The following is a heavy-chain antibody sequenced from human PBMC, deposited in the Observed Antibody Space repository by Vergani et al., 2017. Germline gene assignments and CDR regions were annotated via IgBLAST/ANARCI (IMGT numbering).Heavy chain of an antibody. CDR2: IYPGDSDT. CDR1: GYSFTSYW. V-gene: IGHV5-51*03. Sequence: EVQLVPSGAEVKKPGESLTISCKGSGYSFTSYWIGWVRQMPGKGLEWMGIIYPGDSDTRYSPSFQGQVTISADKSISTAYLQWSSLRSEDTAVYYCARDFCSSTSCQLFDYWGQGTLVTVSS. D-gene: IGHD2-2*01. J-gene: IGHJ4*02. CDR3: ARDFCSSTSCQLFDY.